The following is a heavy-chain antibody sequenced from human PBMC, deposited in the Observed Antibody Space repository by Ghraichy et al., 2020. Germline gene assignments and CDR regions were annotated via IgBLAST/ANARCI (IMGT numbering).Heavy chain of an antibody. J-gene: IGHJ4*02. CDR2: ISGSGGST. Sequence: GGSLRLSCAASGFTFSSYAMSWVRQAPGKGLEWVSAISGSGGSTYYADSVKGRFTISRDNSKNTLYLQMNSLRAEDTAVYYCAKETPDPDSSGCQIDYWGQGTLVTVSS. CDR1: GFTFSSYA. V-gene: IGHV3-23*01. D-gene: IGHD6-19*01. CDR3: AKETPDPDSSGCQIDY.